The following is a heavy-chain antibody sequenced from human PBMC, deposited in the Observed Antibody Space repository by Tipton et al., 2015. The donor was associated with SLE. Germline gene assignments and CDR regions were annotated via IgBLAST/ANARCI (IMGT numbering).Heavy chain of an antibody. J-gene: IGHJ3*02. CDR3: VRGFDTSGTFFTFDI. CDR1: GYSISSGYY. D-gene: IGHD1-7*01. Sequence: TLSLTCAVSGYSISSGYYWGWIRQPPGKGLEWIGSIYHSGSTYYNPSLKSRVTISLDTSKNQFSLKLTSVTAADTAVYYCVRGFDTSGTFFTFDIWGQGTMVIVSS. V-gene: IGHV4-38-2*01. CDR2: IYHSGST.